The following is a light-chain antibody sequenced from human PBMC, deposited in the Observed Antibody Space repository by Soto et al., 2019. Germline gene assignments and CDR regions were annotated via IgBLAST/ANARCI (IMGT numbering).Light chain of an antibody. CDR2: GAS. J-gene: IGKJ4*01. V-gene: IGKV3-15*01. CDR1: RSISSS. CDR3: QQYKYWPLA. Sequence: ETVMTQSPATLSVSPGEGAPLSCRASRSISSSLAWYQQKPGRAPRLLIYGASTRATDIPARFSGSGSGTEFTLTISSLQSEDFAIYYCQQYKYWPLAFGGGTKVDIK.